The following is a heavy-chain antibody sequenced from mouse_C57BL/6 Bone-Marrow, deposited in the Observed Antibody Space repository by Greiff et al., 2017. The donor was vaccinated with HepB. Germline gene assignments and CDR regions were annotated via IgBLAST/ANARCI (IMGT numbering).Heavy chain of an antibody. V-gene: IGHV5-9*01. D-gene: IGHD2-3*01. CDR1: GFTFSSYT. CDR2: ISGGGGNT. J-gene: IGHJ4*01. Sequence: EVKVVESGGGLVKPGGSLKLSCAASGFTFSSYTMSWVRQTPEKRLEWFATISGGGGNTYYPDSVKGRFTISRDNAKNTLYLQMSSLRSEDTALYYCARDGYYPLYAMDYWGQGTSVTVSS. CDR3: ARDGYYPLYAMDY.